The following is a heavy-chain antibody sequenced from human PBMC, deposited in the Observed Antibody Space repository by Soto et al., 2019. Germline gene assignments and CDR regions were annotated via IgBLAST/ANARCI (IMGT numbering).Heavy chain of an antibody. Sequence: ASVKVSCKASGYTFTNYGISWVRQAPGQGLEWMGWISVYNGNTNYAQKLRGRVTMTTDTSTSTAYMELRSLRSDDTAVYYCARDDCSGGSCYSGGFDMWGQGTKVTV. CDR2: ISVYNGNT. J-gene: IGHJ3*02. CDR3: ARDDCSGGSCYSGGFDM. CDR1: GYTFTNYG. D-gene: IGHD2-15*01. V-gene: IGHV1-18*01.